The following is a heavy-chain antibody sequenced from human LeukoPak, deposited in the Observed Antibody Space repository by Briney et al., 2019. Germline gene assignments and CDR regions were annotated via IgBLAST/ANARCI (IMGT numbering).Heavy chain of an antibody. CDR3: AKGNGYSYGRYYFDY. CDR1: GFTFSSYA. Sequence: GGSLRLSCAASGFTFSSYAMGWVRQAPGKGLEVVSAITASGCNTYYADSVKGRFTISRDNSKNTLYLQVNSLRAEDTAVYYCAKGNGYSYGRYYFDYWGQGTLVTVSS. J-gene: IGHJ4*02. D-gene: IGHD5-18*01. CDR2: ITASGCNT. V-gene: IGHV3-23*01.